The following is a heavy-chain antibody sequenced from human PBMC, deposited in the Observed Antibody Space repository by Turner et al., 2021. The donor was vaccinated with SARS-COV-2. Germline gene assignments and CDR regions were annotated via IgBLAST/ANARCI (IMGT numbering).Heavy chain of an antibody. Sequence: LQLVESGGGVVQPGRSLRLSCTASGITFSVYGMHWVRQAPVKGLEWVGRINSNSKGGATDYAAPVKGRFTISRDDSKNMLYLEMNSLKIEDTGVYYCTPLDYSDFWGQGTLVTVSS. CDR3: TPLDYSDF. CDR1: GITFSVYG. CDR2: INSNSKGGAT. V-gene: IGHV3-15*01. J-gene: IGHJ4*02.